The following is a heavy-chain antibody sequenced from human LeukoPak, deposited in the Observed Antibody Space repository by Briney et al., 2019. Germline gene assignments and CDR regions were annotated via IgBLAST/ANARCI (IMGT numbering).Heavy chain of an antibody. CDR3: ARSSRELSIRQYFDY. Sequence: EASVKVSCKASGYTFTSYDINWVRQATGQGLEWMGWMNPNSGNTGYAQKFQGRVTITADKSTSTAYMELSSLRSEDTAVYYCARSSRELSIRQYFDYWGQGTLVTVSS. CDR2: MNPNSGNT. V-gene: IGHV1-8*01. J-gene: IGHJ4*02. CDR1: GYTFTSYD. D-gene: IGHD3-16*02.